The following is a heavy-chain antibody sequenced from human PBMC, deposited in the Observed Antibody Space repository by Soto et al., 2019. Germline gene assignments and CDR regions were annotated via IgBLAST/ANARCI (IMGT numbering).Heavy chain of an antibody. V-gene: IGHV4-4*02. CDR2: IYHSGIT. D-gene: IGHD3-9*01. CDR3: ARVVADYDILTGYPYYYYGMDV. Sequence: PSETLSLTCAVSGGSISSSNWWSWVRQPPGKGLEWIGEIYHSGITNYNPSLKSRVTISVDKSKNQFSLKLSSVTAADTAVYYCARVVADYDILTGYPYYYYGMDVWGQGTTVTSP. J-gene: IGHJ6*02. CDR1: GGSISSSNW.